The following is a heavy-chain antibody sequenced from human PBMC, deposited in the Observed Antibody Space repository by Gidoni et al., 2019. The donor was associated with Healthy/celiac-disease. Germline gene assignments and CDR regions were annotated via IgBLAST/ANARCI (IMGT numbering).Heavy chain of an antibody. D-gene: IGHD5-12*01. Sequence: QVQLVQPGPEATKSGASSKVSCKASGSTFTGYYMHWVRQSPGQGLEWMGWIKPNSGGTNYAQKFQGRVTMTRDTSISTAYMELSRLRSDDTAVDYCAMDVSGGYDLYYFDYWGQGTLVTVSS. CDR2: IKPNSGGT. CDR1: GSTFTGYY. J-gene: IGHJ4*02. CDR3: AMDVSGGYDLYYFDY. V-gene: IGHV1-2*02.